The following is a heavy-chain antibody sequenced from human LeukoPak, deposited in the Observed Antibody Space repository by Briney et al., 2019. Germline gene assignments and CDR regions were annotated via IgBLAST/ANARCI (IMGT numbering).Heavy chain of an antibody. CDR3: ARGSPYYYGSGSYYPPYYYGMDV. J-gene: IGHJ6*02. Sequence: SETLSLTCAVYGGSFSGYYWSWIRQLPGKGLEWIGEINHSGSTNYNPSLKSRVTISVDTSKNQFSLKLSSVTAADTAVYYCARGSPYYYGSGSYYPPYYYGMDVWGQGTTVTVSS. V-gene: IGHV4-34*01. CDR1: GGSFSGYY. CDR2: INHSGST. D-gene: IGHD3-10*01.